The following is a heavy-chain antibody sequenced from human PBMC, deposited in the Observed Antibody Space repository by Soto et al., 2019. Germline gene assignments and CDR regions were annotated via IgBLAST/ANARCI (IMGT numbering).Heavy chain of an antibody. CDR2: IIPIFGTA. CDR3: ARGGTIFGVVINYYYGMDV. V-gene: IGHV1-69*13. CDR1: GGTFSSYA. Sequence: SVKVSCKASGGTFSSYAISWVRQAPGQGHEWMGGIIPIFGTANYAQKFQGRVTITADESTSTAYMELSSLRSEDTAVYYCARGGTIFGVVINYYYGMDVWGQGXTVTVYS. J-gene: IGHJ6*02. D-gene: IGHD3-3*01.